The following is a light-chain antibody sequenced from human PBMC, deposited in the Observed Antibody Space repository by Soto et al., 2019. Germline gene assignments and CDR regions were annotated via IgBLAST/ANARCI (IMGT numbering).Light chain of an antibody. CDR3: QQYGSSPLYT. J-gene: IGKJ2*01. CDR1: QSVSSSY. CDR2: GAS. V-gene: IGKV3-20*01. Sequence: EIVLTQSTGTLSLSPGERATLSCRASQSVSSSYLAWYQQKPGQAPRLLIYGASSRATGSPDRFSGSGSGTDFTLTISRLEPEDFAVYYCQQYGSSPLYTFGQGTKLEIK.